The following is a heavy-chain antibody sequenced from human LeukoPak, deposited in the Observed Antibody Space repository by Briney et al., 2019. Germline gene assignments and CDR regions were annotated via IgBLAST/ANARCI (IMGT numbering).Heavy chain of an antibody. Sequence: SETLSLTCTVSGGSMSSYYWSWIRQPPGKGLEWIGYIYYSGSTNYNPSLKSRVTISVDTSKNQFSLKLSSVTAADTAVYYCARGDSYYYGMDVWGQGTTVTVSS. CDR2: IYYSGST. CDR3: ARGDSYYYGMDV. V-gene: IGHV4-59*01. D-gene: IGHD3-22*01. J-gene: IGHJ6*02. CDR1: GGSMSSYY.